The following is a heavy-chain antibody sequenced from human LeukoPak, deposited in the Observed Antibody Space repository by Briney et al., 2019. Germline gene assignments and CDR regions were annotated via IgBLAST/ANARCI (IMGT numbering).Heavy chain of an antibody. Sequence: ASVKVSCKASGYTFTSYYMHWVRQAPGHRLEWMGIINPSGGSTSYAQKFQGRVTMTRDTSTSTVYMELSSLRSGDTAVYYCASTSSSDAFDIWGQGTMVTVSS. CDR2: INPSGGST. J-gene: IGHJ3*02. V-gene: IGHV1-46*01. CDR1: GYTFTSYY. CDR3: ASTSSSDAFDI. D-gene: IGHD6-6*01.